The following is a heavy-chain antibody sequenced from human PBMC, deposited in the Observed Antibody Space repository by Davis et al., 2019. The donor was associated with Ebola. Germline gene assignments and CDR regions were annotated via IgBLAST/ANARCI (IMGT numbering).Heavy chain of an antibody. J-gene: IGHJ5*02. CDR3: AKGRTIPLALDL. D-gene: IGHD2-2*02. CDR2: ISWNSNSI. CDR1: GFTFEDYA. V-gene: IGHV3-9*01. Sequence: SLKISCAASGFTFEDYAMHWIRQAPGKGLEWVSGISWNSNSIVYADSVKGRFTISRDNAKNSLYLQMNSLRGEDTAFYYCAKGRTIPLALDLWGQGTLVTVSS.